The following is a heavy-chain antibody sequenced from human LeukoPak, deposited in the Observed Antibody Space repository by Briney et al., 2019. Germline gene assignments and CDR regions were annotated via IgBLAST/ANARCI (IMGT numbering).Heavy chain of an antibody. CDR3: ARDSIAAAGMFY. D-gene: IGHD6-13*01. J-gene: IGHJ4*02. Sequence: ASVKVSCKASGYTFISYGISWVRQAPGQGLEWMGWISANNGNTHYAQRLQGRVTMTADTSTSTAYMELRSLRSDDTAVYYCARDSIAAAGMFYWGQGTLVTVSS. V-gene: IGHV1-18*01. CDR2: ISANNGNT. CDR1: GYTFISYG.